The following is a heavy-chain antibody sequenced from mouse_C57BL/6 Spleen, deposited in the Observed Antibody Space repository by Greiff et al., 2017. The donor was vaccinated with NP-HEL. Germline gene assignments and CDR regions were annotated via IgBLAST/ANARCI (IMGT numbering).Heavy chain of an antibody. CDR1: GYTFTDSY. CDR3: ASLYSNYGDYFDY. J-gene: IGHJ2*01. Sequence: QVQLQQSGAELVKPGASVKISCKASGYTFTDSYINWVKQRPGQGLEWIGKIGPGSGSTYYNEKFKGKATLTADKSSSTAYMQRSSLTSEDSAVYFCASLYSNYGDYFDYWGQGTTLTVSS. D-gene: IGHD2-5*01. V-gene: IGHV1-77*01. CDR2: IGPGSGST.